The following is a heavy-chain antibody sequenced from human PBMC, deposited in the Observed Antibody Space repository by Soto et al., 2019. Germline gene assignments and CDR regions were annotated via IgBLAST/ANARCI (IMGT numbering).Heavy chain of an antibody. V-gene: IGHV3-30*18. CDR3: AKDPGPHTPYCGGDCYSTYFDY. Sequence: GGSLRLSCAASGFTFSSYGMHWVRQAPGKGLERVAVISYDGSNKYYADSVKGRFTISRDNSKNTLYLQMNSLRAEDTAVYYCAKDPGPHTPYCGGDCYSTYFDYWGQGTLVTVSS. D-gene: IGHD2-21*02. CDR1: GFTFSSYG. CDR2: ISYDGSNK. J-gene: IGHJ4*02.